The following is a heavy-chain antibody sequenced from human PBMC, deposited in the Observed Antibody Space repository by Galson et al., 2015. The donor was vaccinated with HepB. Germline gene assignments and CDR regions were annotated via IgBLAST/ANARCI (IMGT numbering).Heavy chain of an antibody. D-gene: IGHD6-13*01. CDR3: ARITGPMTAAGD. Sequence: SLRLSCAASGFTFSSYAMYWVRQAPGEGLEWVSVISHDEKNKFYTDSVKGRFTISRDNSKNMLYLQMSSLKGVDTAMYYCARITGPMTAAGDWGQGTLVIVSS. J-gene: IGHJ4*02. CDR2: ISHDEKNK. V-gene: IGHV3-30*04. CDR1: GFTFSSYA.